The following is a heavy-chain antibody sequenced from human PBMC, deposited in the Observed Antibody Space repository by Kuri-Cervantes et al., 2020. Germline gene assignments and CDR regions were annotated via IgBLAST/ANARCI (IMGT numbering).Heavy chain of an antibody. Sequence: GESLKISCAASGFTFSSYAMHWVRQAPGKGLEWVAVISYDGSNKYYADSVKGRLTISRDNSKNTLYLQMNSLRAEDTAVYYCARDYYYDSSGYDYYYYGMDVWGQGTTVTVSS. V-gene: IGHV3-30*14. CDR1: GFTFSSYA. J-gene: IGHJ6*02. CDR3: ARDYYYDSSGYDYYYYGMDV. D-gene: IGHD3-22*01. CDR2: ISYDGSNK.